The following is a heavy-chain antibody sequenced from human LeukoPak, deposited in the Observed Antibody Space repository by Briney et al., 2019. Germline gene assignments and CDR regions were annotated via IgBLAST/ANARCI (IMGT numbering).Heavy chain of an antibody. Sequence: PGRSLRLSCAASGFTFSTYLIHWVRQAPEKVLVWVSRINTDGSITTYADSVKGRFTISRDNAKNTLYLQMNSLRDEDTAVYYCASLGTLVPWGQGTLVTVSS. CDR3: ASLGTLVP. CDR2: INTDGSIT. D-gene: IGHD3-9*01. V-gene: IGHV3-74*03. J-gene: IGHJ5*02. CDR1: GFTFSTYL.